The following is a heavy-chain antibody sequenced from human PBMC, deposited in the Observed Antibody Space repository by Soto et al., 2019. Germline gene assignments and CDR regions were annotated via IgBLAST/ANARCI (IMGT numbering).Heavy chain of an antibody. CDR2: ISSSSRDI. Sequence: EVQLVESGGGLVKPGGSLRLSCAASGFTFSRFSMNWVRQAPGKGLEWVSSISSSSRDIYYADSVKGRFTISRDNADNSQYLQMNSLRAEDTAVYYCARSNYGDFVFYFDYWGQGTLVTVSS. J-gene: IGHJ4*02. CDR3: ARSNYGDFVFYFDY. CDR1: GFTFSRFS. V-gene: IGHV3-21*02. D-gene: IGHD4-17*01.